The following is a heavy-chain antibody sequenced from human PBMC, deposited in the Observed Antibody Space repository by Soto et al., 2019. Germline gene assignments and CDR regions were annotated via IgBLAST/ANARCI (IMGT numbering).Heavy chain of an antibody. CDR2: ISSDGATK. V-gene: IGHV3-30*14. Sequence: PGGSLRLSCTASGFAFRSHSMQWVRQAPCKGLEWVAVISSDGATKYVADSLKGRFTISRDNFESTMSLQMNNLRPEDTDLYYCARSSVQIAADGRRDLWGPGTLVTVSS. CDR3: ARSSVQIAADGRRDL. CDR1: GFAFRSHS. J-gene: IGHJ5*02. D-gene: IGHD6-13*01.